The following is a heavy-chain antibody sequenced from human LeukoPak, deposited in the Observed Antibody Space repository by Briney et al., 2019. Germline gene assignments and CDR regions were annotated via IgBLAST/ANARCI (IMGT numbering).Heavy chain of an antibody. CDR3: ARVVLFGGIAGLIDY. D-gene: IGHD1-26*01. CDR1: GFSFSKYA. Sequence: PGRSLRPSCVAPGFSFSKYAKYWVRQAPSKGLEWVAFISYDGSNKYYADSVKGRFTISRDNSKNTLYLQMNSLRAEDTAVYYCARVVLFGGIAGLIDYWGQGTLVTVSS. CDR2: ISYDGSNK. J-gene: IGHJ4*02. V-gene: IGHV3-30-3*01.